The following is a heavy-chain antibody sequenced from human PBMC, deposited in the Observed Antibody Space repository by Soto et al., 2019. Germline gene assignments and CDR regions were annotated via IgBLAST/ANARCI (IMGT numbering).Heavy chain of an antibody. J-gene: IGHJ5*02. V-gene: IGHV3-23*01. Sequence: EVQLLESGGGLVQPGGSLRLSCAASGFTFSSYAMSWVRQAPGKGLEWVSAISGSGGSTYYADSVKGRFTISRDNSKNTLYLQMNSLRAEDTAVYYCAKDQNNWNYLGWFDPWCQGTLVTVSS. CDR2: ISGSGGST. CDR1: GFTFSSYA. CDR3: AKDQNNWNYLGWFDP. D-gene: IGHD1-7*01.